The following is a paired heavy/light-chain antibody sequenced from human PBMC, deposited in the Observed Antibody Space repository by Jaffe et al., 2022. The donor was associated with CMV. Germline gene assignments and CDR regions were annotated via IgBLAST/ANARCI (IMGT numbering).Heavy chain of an antibody. CDR2: ISSAGDT. V-gene: IGHV3-13*01. CDR1: GFTFSNYD. CDR3: ARGAATGFDP. D-gene: IGHD2-15*01. Sequence: EVQLVESGGGLVQPGGSLRLSCAASGFTFSNYDMHWVRQGTGKGLEWVSGISSAGDTFYLGSVKGRFTISRENAKNSLYLQMNSLRAGDTAVYYCARGAATGFDPWGQGTLVTVSS. J-gene: IGHJ5*02.
Light chain of an antibody. Sequence: QSVLTQPPSASGTPGQRVTISCSGSSSNIGSNSVYWYQQLPGTAPKLLIYSNNQRPSGVPDRFSGSRSGTSASLAISGLRSEDEADYYCAAWDDSLRGWVFGGGTKLSVL. CDR3: AAWDDSLRGWV. CDR2: SNN. V-gene: IGLV1-47*01. CDR1: SSNIGSNS. J-gene: IGLJ3*02.